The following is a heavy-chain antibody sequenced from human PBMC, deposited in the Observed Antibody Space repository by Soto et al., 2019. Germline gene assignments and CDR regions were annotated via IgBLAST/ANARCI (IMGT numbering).Heavy chain of an antibody. Sequence: GSLRLSCAASGFTFSSYAMSWVRQAPGKGLEWVSAISGSGVSTYYADSVKGRFTISRDNSKNTLYLQMNSLRAEDTAVYYCAKARAQYYDFWSGYPVDYWGQGTLVTVSS. D-gene: IGHD3-3*01. CDR1: GFTFSSYA. CDR2: ISGSGVST. V-gene: IGHV3-23*01. J-gene: IGHJ4*02. CDR3: AKARAQYYDFWSGYPVDY.